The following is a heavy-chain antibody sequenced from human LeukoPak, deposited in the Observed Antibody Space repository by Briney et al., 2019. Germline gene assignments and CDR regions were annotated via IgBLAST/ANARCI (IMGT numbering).Heavy chain of an antibody. CDR3: TTDEWS. V-gene: IGHV3-15*01. D-gene: IGHD2-8*01. CDR2: IKSKGDGGTT. CDR1: GFTYTNAW. J-gene: IGHJ4*02. Sequence: GGSLRLSCAASGFTYTNAWMSWVRQAPGKGLECVGHIKSKGDGGTTEYAAPVKGRFTISRDDPKNTLDLQMNNLKVEDTAIYYCTTDEWSWGQGTLVTVSS.